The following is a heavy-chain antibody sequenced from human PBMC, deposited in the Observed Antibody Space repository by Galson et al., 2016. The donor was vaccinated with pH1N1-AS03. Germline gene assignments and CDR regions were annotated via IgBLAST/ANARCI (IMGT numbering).Heavy chain of an antibody. CDR1: GFSLSTGGVH. CDR2: IFWDGET. V-gene: IGHV2-5*02. CDR3: ARSTHVNEGLYF. D-gene: IGHD2-8*01. Sequence: PALVKPTQTLTLTCTFSGFSLSTGGVHVAWIRQPPGKALEWLALIFWDGETRYRPSLRSRLTITKDTSKSQVVLTMTNMDPVDTATYYCARSTHVNEGLYFGGQGTLVAVSA. J-gene: IGHJ4*02.